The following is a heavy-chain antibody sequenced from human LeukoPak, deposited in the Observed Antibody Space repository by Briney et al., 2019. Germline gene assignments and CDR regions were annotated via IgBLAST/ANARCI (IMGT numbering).Heavy chain of an antibody. Sequence: GGSLRLSCAASGFTFRTYSMNWGRQAPGEGVGGVSYISSSSSSTYYADSVKGRFTISRDNSKNTLYLQMNSLRAEDTAVYYCAKGGPTGDLRSPGRDWWGQGALVTVSS. CDR1: GFTFRTYS. J-gene: IGHJ4*02. CDR3: AKGGPTGDLRSPGRDW. V-gene: IGHV3-48*01. CDR2: ISSSSSST. D-gene: IGHD7-27*01.